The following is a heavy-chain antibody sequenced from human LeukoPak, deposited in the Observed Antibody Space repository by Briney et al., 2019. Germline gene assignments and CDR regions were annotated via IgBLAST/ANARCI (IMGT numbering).Heavy chain of an antibody. V-gene: IGHV5-51*01. D-gene: IGHD2-21*02. Sequence: GESLKISCKGSGYSFTSYWIGWVRQMPGKGLEWMGIIYPGDSDTRYSPSFQGQVTISADKSVSTAYLQWSSLKASDTAMYYCARQPHIVVVTAIGDDAFDIWGQGTMVTVSS. CDR3: ARQPHIVVVTAIGDDAFDI. J-gene: IGHJ3*02. CDR2: IYPGDSDT. CDR1: GYSFTSYW.